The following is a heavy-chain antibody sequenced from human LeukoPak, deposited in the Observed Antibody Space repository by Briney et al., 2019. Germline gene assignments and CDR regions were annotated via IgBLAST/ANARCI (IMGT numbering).Heavy chain of an antibody. J-gene: IGHJ4*02. D-gene: IGHD1-14*01. CDR3: VKHETGPEY. CDR1: GFTFSRYW. CDR2: IKQDGSGK. Sequence: PGESLRLSCAASGFTFSRYWMSWVRQAPGKGLEWLANIKQDGSGKHHGASVKGRFTISRDNAKNSLYLQMNSLRVEDTAVYYCVKHETGPEYWGQGTLVAVSS. V-gene: IGHV3-7*01.